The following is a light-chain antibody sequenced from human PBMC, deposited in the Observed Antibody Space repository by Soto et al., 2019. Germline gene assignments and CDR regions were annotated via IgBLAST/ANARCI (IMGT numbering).Light chain of an antibody. CDR3: QQFYDLPIT. V-gene: IGKV1-33*01. J-gene: IGKJ5*01. CDR1: QDISDV. Sequence: DIQMTQSPPFLSASVGDRVTITCQASQDISDVLNWYQQQPGKAPKVLIYDASKLQTGVPSRFSGRGSGKDFTFTISSLQPDDSGTYYCQQFYDLPITFGQGTRLEIK. CDR2: DAS.